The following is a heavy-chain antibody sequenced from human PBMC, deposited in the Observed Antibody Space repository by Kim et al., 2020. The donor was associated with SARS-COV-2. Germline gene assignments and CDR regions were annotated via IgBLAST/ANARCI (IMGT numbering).Heavy chain of an antibody. Sequence: YEQKFQGAVTMTRETSTSTVYMELSSLRSEDTAVYYCARKLRYFDWFDPWGQGTLVTVSS. D-gene: IGHD3-9*01. J-gene: IGHJ5*02. CDR3: ARKLRYFDWFDP. V-gene: IGHV1-46*01.